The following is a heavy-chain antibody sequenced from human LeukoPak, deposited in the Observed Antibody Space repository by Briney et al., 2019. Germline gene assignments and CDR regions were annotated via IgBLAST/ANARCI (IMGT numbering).Heavy chain of an antibody. J-gene: IGHJ6*03. CDR2: FYYSGST. Sequence: SETLSLTCTVSGDSISSSRYLWGWIRQPPGKGLEWIGSFYYSGSTYYNPSLKSRVTISVDTSKNQFSLKLSSVTAADTAVYYCARNNPCSSTSCYRNYYYYYYMDVWGKGTTVTVSS. CDR3: ARNNPCSSTSCYRNYYYYYYMDV. CDR1: GDSISSSRYL. D-gene: IGHD2-2*01. V-gene: IGHV4-39*07.